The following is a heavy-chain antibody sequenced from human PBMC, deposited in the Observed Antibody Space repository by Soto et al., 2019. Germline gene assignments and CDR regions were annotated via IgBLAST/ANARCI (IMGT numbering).Heavy chain of an antibody. J-gene: IGHJ6*02. Sequence: PSETLSLTCTVSGGSGSSGSYYWSWIRQPPGKGLEWIGYIYYSGSTKHNPSLKSRVTISVDTSTNHLSLKLSSVTAADTAVYYCVRTRYSYGKYYAMDVWGQGTTVTVSS. CDR2: IYYSGST. V-gene: IGHV4-61*03. D-gene: IGHD5-18*01. CDR1: GGSGSSGSYY. CDR3: VRTRYSYGKYYAMDV.